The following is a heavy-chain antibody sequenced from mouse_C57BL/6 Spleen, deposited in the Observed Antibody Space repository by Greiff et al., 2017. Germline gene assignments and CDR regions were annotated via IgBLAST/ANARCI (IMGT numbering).Heavy chain of an antibody. D-gene: IGHD1-1*01. CDR2: ISSGSSTI. Sequence: EVKLMESGGGLVKPGGSLKLSCAASGFTFSDYGMHWVRQAPEKGLEWVAYISSGSSTIYYADTVKGRFTISRDNAKNTLFLQMTSLRSEDTAMYYCASQFITTVVDAMDYWGQGTSVTVSS. V-gene: IGHV5-17*01. J-gene: IGHJ4*01. CDR1: GFTFSDYG. CDR3: ASQFITTVVDAMDY.